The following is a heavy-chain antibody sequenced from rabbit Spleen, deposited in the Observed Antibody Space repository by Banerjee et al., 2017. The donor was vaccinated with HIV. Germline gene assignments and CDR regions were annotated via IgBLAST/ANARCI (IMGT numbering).Heavy chain of an antibody. CDR1: GFSFSNNYY. J-gene: IGHJ4*01. CDR2: IYVSVGST. Sequence: QEQLVESGGDLVKPGASLTLTCGASGFSFSNNYYMCWVRQAPGKGLELIACIYVSVGSTCYASWVTGRYGISRSSRLNSVTLQMNILSAADTATYFCSRDREYTSGVWSSITDLWGQGTLVTVS. D-gene: IGHD1-1*01. V-gene: IGHV1S43*01. CDR3: SRDREYTSGVWSSITDL.